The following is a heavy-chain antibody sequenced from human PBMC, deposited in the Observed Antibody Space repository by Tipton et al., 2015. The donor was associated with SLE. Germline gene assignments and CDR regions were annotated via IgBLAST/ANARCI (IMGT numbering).Heavy chain of an antibody. CDR1: ADSMTSHY. V-gene: IGHV4-59*11. Sequence: LRLSCTVSADSMTSHYWSWIRQSPGKGLEWIGYVFYRGNTRYSPSLNSRVTIAIDTSRRQFTLNLKSVTAADTAVYYCAGQAGNRALGVFFDYWGQGTLVTVPS. CDR2: VFYRGNT. CDR3: AGQAGNRALGVFFDY. D-gene: IGHD3-16*01. J-gene: IGHJ4*01.